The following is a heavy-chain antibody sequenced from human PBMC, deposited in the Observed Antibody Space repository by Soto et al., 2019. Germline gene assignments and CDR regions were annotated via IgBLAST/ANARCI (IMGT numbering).Heavy chain of an antibody. CDR3: ASKEQWLVRAFDI. J-gene: IGHJ3*02. D-gene: IGHD6-19*01. V-gene: IGHV1-8*01. Sequence: QVQLVQSGAEVKKPGASVKVSCKASGYTFTSYDINWVRQATGQGLEWMGWMNPNSGNTGYAQKCQGRVTMTRNTSISTAYMELSSLRSEDTAVYYGASKEQWLVRAFDIWGQGTMVTVSS. CDR1: GYTFTSYD. CDR2: MNPNSGNT.